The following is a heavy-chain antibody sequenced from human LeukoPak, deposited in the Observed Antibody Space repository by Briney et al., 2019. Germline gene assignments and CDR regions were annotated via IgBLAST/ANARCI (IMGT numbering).Heavy chain of an antibody. Sequence: GGSLRLSCAASGFTFDDYAMHWVRQAPGKGLEWVSGISWSSGSIGYADSVKGRFTISRDNAKNSLYLQMNSLRAEDTALYYCAKDISPLLSYGMDVWGQGTTVTVSS. J-gene: IGHJ6*02. D-gene: IGHD2-2*01. CDR2: ISWSSGSI. V-gene: IGHV3-9*01. CDR3: AKDISPLLSYGMDV. CDR1: GFTFDDYA.